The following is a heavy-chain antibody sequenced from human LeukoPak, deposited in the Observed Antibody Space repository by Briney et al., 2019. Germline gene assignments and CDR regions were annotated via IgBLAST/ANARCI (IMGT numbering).Heavy chain of an antibody. V-gene: IGHV3-21*01. Sequence: GGSLRLSCAASGFTFSSYWMNWVRQAPGKGLEWVSSISSSSSYIYYADSVKGRFTISRDNAKNSLYLQMNSLRAEDTAVYYCARGYCSSTSCYRAFWDYWGQGTLVTVSS. D-gene: IGHD2-2*01. J-gene: IGHJ4*02. CDR2: ISSSSSYI. CDR1: GFTFSSYW. CDR3: ARGYCSSTSCYRAFWDY.